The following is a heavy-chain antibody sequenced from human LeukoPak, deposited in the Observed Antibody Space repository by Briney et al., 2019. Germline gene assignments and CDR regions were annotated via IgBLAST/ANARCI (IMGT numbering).Heavy chain of an antibody. CDR1: GGSFSGYY. CDR2: INHSGST. Sequence: SETLSLTCAVYGGSFSGYYWSWIRQPPGKGLEWIGEINHSGSTNYNPSLKSRVTISVDTSKNQFSLKLSSVTAADTGVYYCARGGGRELFGGGAYYYYMDVWGKGTTVVVSS. D-gene: IGHD3-16*01. J-gene: IGHJ6*03. V-gene: IGHV4-34*01. CDR3: ARGGGRELFGGGAYYYYMDV.